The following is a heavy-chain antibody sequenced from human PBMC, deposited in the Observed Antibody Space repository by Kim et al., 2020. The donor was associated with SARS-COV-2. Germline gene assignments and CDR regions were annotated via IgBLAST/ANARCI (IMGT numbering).Heavy chain of an antibody. CDR1: GFTFSSYG. J-gene: IGHJ4*01. CDR2: ISYDGSNK. V-gene: IGHV3-33*05. CDR3: ARGGSSWDFEGRLDY. D-gene: IGHD6-13*01. Sequence: GGSLRLSCAASGFTFSSYGMHWVRQAPGKGLEWVAVISYDGSNKYYADSVKGRFTISRDNSKNTLYLQMNSLRAEDTAVYYCARGGSSWDFEGRLDYWG.